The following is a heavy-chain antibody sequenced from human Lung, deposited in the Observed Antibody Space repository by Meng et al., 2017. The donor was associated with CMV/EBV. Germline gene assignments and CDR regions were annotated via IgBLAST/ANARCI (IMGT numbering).Heavy chain of an antibody. V-gene: IGHV1-2*02. CDR2: INPNSGGT. CDR3: ARAEVDCSGGSCYHN. CDR1: GYTFTGYY. Sequence: VSVKVSCKASGYTFTGYYMHWVRQAPGQGLEWMGWINPNSGGTNYAQKFQGRVTMTRDTSISTAYMELSRLRSDDTAVYYCARAEVDCSGGSCYHNWGQGTLVTVSS. J-gene: IGHJ4*02. D-gene: IGHD2-15*01.